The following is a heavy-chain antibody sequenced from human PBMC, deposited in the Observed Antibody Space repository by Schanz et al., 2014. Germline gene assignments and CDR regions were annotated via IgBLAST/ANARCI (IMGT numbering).Heavy chain of an antibody. J-gene: IGHJ3*02. Sequence: EVQLLESGGTVVQPGGSLRVSCAASGLVFRTFAMYWVRQAPGKGLEWVSIIYTDGSTYYADSVKGRFTISRDNAKNSLYLQMNSLRAEDTAVYYCARGGGPEDVFDIWGQGTTVTVSS. V-gene: IGHV3-23*03. CDR3: ARGGGPEDVFDI. CDR1: GLVFRTFA. CDR2: IIYTDGST. D-gene: IGHD5-12*01.